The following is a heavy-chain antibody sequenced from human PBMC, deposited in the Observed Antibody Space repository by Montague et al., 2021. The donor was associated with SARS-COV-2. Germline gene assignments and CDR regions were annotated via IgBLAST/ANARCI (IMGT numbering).Heavy chain of an antibody. V-gene: IGHV3-20*04. CDR3: ASLGDYGSGNRVEY. CDR2: ISGNGGNI. J-gene: IGHJ4*02. CDR1: GFTFNDYD. D-gene: IGHD3-10*01. Sequence: SLRLSCSASGFTFNDYDMSWVRQAPGKGLEWVSDISGNGGNIVYADSVKGRFTISRDNAKNSLYLQMNSLRAEDTALYYCASLGDYGSGNRVEYWGQGTLVTVSS.